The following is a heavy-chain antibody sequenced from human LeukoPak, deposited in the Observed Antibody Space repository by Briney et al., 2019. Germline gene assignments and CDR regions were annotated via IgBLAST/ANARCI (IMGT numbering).Heavy chain of an antibody. CDR3: AREGQTWTFDY. CDR2: ISAYNGNT. J-gene: IGHJ4*02. D-gene: IGHD1-1*01. CDR1: AYSFTNYY. V-gene: IGHV1-18*04. Sequence: ASVKVSCKASAYSFTNYYIHWVRQAPGQGLEWMGWISAYNGNTNYAQKLQGRVTMTTDTSASTAYMELRSLRSDDTAVYYCAREGQTWTFDYWGQGTLVTVSS.